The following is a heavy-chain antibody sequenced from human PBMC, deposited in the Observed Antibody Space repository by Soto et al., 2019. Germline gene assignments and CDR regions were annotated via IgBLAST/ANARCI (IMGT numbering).Heavy chain of an antibody. D-gene: IGHD6-13*01. J-gene: IGHJ6*02. CDR3: ARITLVAAAGKGDYYYGMDV. Sequence: QVTLKESGPVLVKPTETLTLTCTVSGFSLSNARMGVSWIRQPPGKALEWLAHIFSNDEKSYSTSLKSRLTNSKNTSKSQVVLTMTNMDPVDTATYYCARITLVAAAGKGDYYYGMDVWGQGTTVTVSS. CDR1: GFSLSNARMG. CDR2: IFSNDEK. V-gene: IGHV2-26*01.